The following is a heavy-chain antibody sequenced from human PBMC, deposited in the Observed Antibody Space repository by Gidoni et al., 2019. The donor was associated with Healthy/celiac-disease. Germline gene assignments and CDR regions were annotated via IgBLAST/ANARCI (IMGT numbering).Heavy chain of an antibody. V-gene: IGHV3-30-3*01. Sequence: QVQLVESGGGVVQPGRSLRLSCAASGFTFSRYAMHWVRQAPGKGLGWVAVITYDGSKKYYADSVKGRFTISRDNSKNTLYLQMNSLRAEDTAVYYCARDDIVVVPAASRPGNYFDYWGQGTLVTVSS. CDR1: GFTFSRYA. J-gene: IGHJ4*02. CDR3: ARDDIVVVPAASRPGNYFDY. CDR2: ITYDGSKK. D-gene: IGHD2-2*01.